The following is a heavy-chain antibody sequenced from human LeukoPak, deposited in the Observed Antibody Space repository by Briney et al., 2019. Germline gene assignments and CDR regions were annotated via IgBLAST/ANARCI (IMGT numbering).Heavy chain of an antibody. V-gene: IGHV3-7*01. CDR1: GFTFSSYW. CDR3: ASQYYYGSGYSPPAYYYYGMDV. J-gene: IGHJ6*02. D-gene: IGHD3-10*01. Sequence: GGSLRLSCAASGFTFSSYWMSWVRQAPGKGLEWVANIKQDGSEKYYVDSVKGRFTISRDNAKNSVYLQMNSLRAEDTAVYYCASQYYYGSGYSPPAYYYYGMDVWGQGTTVTVSS. CDR2: IKQDGSEK.